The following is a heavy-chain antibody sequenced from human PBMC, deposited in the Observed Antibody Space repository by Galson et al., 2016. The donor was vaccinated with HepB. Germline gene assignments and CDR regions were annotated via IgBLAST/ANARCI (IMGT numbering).Heavy chain of an antibody. V-gene: IGHV3-53*01. CDR2: MNTAGTP. CDR3: VKNTLN. J-gene: IGHJ4*02. CDR1: GFTVSGSY. Sequence: SLRLSCAASGFTVSGSYMSWVRQVPGKGLECVSVMNTAGTPHYRDSVKGQFTISRDSSKNMLYLHMNSLRPEDSAIYYCVKNTLNWGQGTLVTVSS.